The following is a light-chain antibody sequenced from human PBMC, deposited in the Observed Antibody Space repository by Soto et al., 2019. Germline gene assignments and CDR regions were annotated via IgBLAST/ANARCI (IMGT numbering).Light chain of an antibody. J-gene: IGLJ1*01. V-gene: IGLV1-47*01. CDR3: AAWDASLSSHV. CDR1: SSNIGSNY. CDR2: RNN. Sequence: QSVLTQPPSASGTPGQRVTISCSGSSSNIGSNYVYWYQQLPGTAPKLLIYRNNHQPSGVPDRFSGSNYATSTSLAISGIRSADEADYYCAAWDASLSSHVFGTGTKLTVL.